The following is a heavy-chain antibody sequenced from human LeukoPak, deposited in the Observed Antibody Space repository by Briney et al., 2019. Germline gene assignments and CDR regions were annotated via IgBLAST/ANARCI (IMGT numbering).Heavy chain of an antibody. CDR1: GYTFTTYE. Sequence: GASVKVSCKTSGYTFTTYEISWVRQAPGQGLEWLGWISAYNGKTNYAQNFQARVTMTTDTSTSTAYMELRSLRSDDTAVYYCARGRSKNYSLTWGSNYWGQGTLVTVSS. V-gene: IGHV1-18*01. D-gene: IGHD2-15*01. CDR2: ISAYNGKT. J-gene: IGHJ4*02. CDR3: ARGRSKNYSLTWGSNY.